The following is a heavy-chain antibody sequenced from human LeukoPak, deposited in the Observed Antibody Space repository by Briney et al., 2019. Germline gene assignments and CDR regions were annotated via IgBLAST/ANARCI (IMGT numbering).Heavy chain of an antibody. CDR1: GFTVINNY. Sequence: PGGSLRLSCAASGFTVINNYMSWVRQTPGKGLEWVSVIYSGGGTYYADSVKGRFTVSRHNSKNTLYLQMNSLRAEDTAVYYCARLRGTGYYPNYYFDYWGQGTLVTVSS. V-gene: IGHV3-53*04. CDR3: ARLRGTGYYPNYYFDY. CDR2: IYSGGGT. J-gene: IGHJ4*02. D-gene: IGHD3/OR15-3a*01.